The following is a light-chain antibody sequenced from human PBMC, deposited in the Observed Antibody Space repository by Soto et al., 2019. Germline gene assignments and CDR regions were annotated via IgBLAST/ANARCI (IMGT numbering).Light chain of an antibody. CDR2: GAS. Sequence: EIVMTQSPATLSVSPGDRATLSCRATQSVYSNVAWYQQKPGQAPRLLICGASTRATGFPSGFSGSGSGTEFTLTIARLQSEGVGICSCQQSSHWPLTFGGGTKVEI. V-gene: IGKV3-15*01. J-gene: IGKJ4*01. CDR3: QQSSHWPLT. CDR1: QSVYSN.